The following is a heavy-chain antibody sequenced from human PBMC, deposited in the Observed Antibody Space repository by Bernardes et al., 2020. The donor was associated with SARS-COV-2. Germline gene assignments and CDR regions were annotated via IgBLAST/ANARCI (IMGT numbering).Heavy chain of an antibody. CDR1: GYTFTSYY. CDR3: ARRSTAAAGSFDY. CDR2: INPSGGRT. D-gene: IGHD6-13*01. V-gene: IGHV1-46*01. J-gene: IGHJ4*02. Sequence: ASVKVSCKASGYTFTSYYMHWVRQAPGQGLEWMGIINPSGGRTSSAQKFQGRVTMTRDTSTSTVYMELSSLRSEDTAVYYCARRSTAAAGSFDYWGQGTLVTVSS.